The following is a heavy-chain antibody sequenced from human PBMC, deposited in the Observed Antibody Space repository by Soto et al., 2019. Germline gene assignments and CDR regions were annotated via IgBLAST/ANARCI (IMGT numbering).Heavy chain of an antibody. J-gene: IGHJ6*03. CDR3: AREAFNSSSGFLLNYYYMDV. CDR1: GYTFTSYD. CDR2: MNPNSGNT. V-gene: IGHV1-8*01. Sequence: ASVKVSCKASGYTFTSYDINWVRQATGQGLEWMGWMNPNSGNTGYAQKFQGRVTMTRNTSISTAYMELSSLRSEDTAVYYCAREAFNSSSGFLLNYYYMDVWGQGTTVTVSS. D-gene: IGHD6-6*01.